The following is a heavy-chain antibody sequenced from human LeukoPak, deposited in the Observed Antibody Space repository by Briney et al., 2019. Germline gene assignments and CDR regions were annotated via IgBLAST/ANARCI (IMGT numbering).Heavy chain of an antibody. J-gene: IGHJ5*02. Sequence: VASVTVSCKASGGTFSSYAISWVRQAPGQGLEWMGGIIPIFGTANYAQKFQGRVTITADESTSTAYMELSSLRSEDTAVYYCARDMVPSLDPQQNRPDNWFDPWGQGTLVTVSS. CDR3: ARDMVPSLDPQQNRPDNWFDP. D-gene: IGHD3-10*01. V-gene: IGHV1-69*13. CDR2: IIPIFGTA. CDR1: GGTFSSYA.